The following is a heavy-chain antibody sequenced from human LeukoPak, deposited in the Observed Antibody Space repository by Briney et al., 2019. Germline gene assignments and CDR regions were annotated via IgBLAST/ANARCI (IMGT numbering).Heavy chain of an antibody. Sequence: PGGSLRLSCAASGLTVSSNYLNWVRQAPGKGLEWVSIIYSSGNTYYADSVKGRFIISRDNSKNTLYLQMTSLGLEDTAVYYCARERRYCSGVSCYSGLDYWGQGTRVTVSS. CDR2: IYSSGNT. CDR1: GLTVSSNY. J-gene: IGHJ4*02. D-gene: IGHD2-15*01. V-gene: IGHV3-53*01. CDR3: ARERRYCSGVSCYSGLDY.